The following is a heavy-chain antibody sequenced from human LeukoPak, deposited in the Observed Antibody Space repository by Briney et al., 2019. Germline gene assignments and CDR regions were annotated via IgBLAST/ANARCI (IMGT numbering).Heavy chain of an antibody. CDR2: IYTSGST. J-gene: IGHJ4*02. D-gene: IGHD3-10*01. CDR3: ARATFKLLWFGELYQD. V-gene: IGHV4-61*02. Sequence: PSETLSLTCTVSGGSISSSSYYWSWIRQPAGKGLEWIGRIYTSGSTNYNPSLKSRVTISVDTSKNQFSLKLSSVTAADTAVYYCARATFKLLWFGELYQDWGQGTLVTVSS. CDR1: GGSISSSSYY.